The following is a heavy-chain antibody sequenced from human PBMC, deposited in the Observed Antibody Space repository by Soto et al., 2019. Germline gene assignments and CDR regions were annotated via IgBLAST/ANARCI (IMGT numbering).Heavy chain of an antibody. V-gene: IGHV4-38-2*01. Sequence: IRQPPGKGLEWIGAMYHSGSTYYNPSLNSRVTISIDTSKNLFSLKLTSVTAADTAMYYCASGLDYSGLDVWGQGTTVTVSS. D-gene: IGHD3-16*01. CDR3: ASGLDYSGLDV. CDR2: MYHSGST. J-gene: IGHJ6*02.